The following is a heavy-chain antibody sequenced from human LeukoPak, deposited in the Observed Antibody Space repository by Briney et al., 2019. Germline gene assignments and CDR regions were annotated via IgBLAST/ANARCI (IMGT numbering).Heavy chain of an antibody. CDR1: GGSISSYY. V-gene: IGHV4-59*01. Sequence: PSETLSLTCTVSGGSISSYYWSWIRQPPGKGLDWIGNIYNSGSTKYNPSLRSRVTISVDTSRKQFSLKLKSVTAADTGVYYCARVRGDAPHFFYGVDVWGQGTTVTVSS. CDR3: ARVRGDAPHFFYGVDV. CDR2: IYNSGST. D-gene: IGHD3-16*01. J-gene: IGHJ6*02.